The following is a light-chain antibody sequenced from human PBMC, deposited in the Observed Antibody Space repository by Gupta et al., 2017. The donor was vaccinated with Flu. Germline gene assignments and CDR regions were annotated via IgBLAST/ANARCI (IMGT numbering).Light chain of an antibody. CDR3: QEYNSYPMYS. V-gene: IGKV1-5*03. CDR1: QSVRDF. J-gene: IGKJ2*03. CDR2: KAS. Sequence: DIQLTQSPSTLSASVGDRVTITCRASQSVRDFLAWYQQKPGKAPKLLTYKASTLESGVPSRFSGSGSGTEFTLTITGLQPDDFAIYSCQEYNSYPMYSFGQGTKLEVK.